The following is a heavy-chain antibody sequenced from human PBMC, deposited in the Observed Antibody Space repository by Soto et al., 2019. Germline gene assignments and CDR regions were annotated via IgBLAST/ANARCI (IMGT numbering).Heavy chain of an antibody. CDR2: IYYSGST. CDR3: ASLYSSTTWSGVDY. Sequence: QLQLQESGPGLVKPSETLSLTCTVSGGSISSSSYYWAWIRQPPGKGLEWIGSIYYSGSTYYNPSLTSRVTISVDTSKKQFSLKLSSVTAADTAVYYCASLYSSTTWSGVDYWGQGTLVTVSS. V-gene: IGHV4-39*01. J-gene: IGHJ4*02. CDR1: GGSISSSSYY. D-gene: IGHD2-2*01.